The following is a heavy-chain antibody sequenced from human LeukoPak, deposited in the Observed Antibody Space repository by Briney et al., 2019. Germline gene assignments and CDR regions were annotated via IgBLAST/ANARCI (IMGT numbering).Heavy chain of an antibody. CDR1: GFTFSSYA. CDR3: ASYDFWSGYRDWFDP. Sequence: GGSLRLSCAASGFTFSSYAMGWVRQAPGKGLEWVSAISGSGGSTYYADSVKGRFTISRDNSKNTLYLQMNSLRAEDTAVYYCASYDFWSGYRDWFDPWGQGTLVTVSS. D-gene: IGHD3-3*01. J-gene: IGHJ5*02. V-gene: IGHV3-23*01. CDR2: ISGSGGST.